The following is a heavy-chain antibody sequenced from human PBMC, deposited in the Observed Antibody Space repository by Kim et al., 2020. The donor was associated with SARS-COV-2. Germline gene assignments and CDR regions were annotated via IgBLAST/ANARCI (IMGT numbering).Heavy chain of an antibody. CDR1: GFTFDDYA. V-gene: IGHV3-9*01. CDR3: AKDSDYYYGSSGYFDY. J-gene: IGHJ4*02. D-gene: IGHD3-22*01. Sequence: GGSLRLSCAASGFTFDDYAMHWVRQAPGKGLEWVPGISWNSGSIGYADSVTGRFTISRDKAKNSLNLQMNSLRAEDTALYYCAKDSDYYYGSSGYFDYWGGGTLGTVSS. CDR2: ISWNSGSI.